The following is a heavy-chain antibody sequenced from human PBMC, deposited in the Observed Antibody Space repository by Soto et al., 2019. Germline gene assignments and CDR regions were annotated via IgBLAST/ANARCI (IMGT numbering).Heavy chain of an antibody. Sequence: QVQLVQYGAEVKKPGASVKVSCKASGYTFTSYAMHWVRQAPGQRLEWMGWINAGNGNTKYSQKFQGRVTINRDASASTAYIELSSLRSEDAAVYYCTRTKSRYCGSTSCYYDYYYGMDVWGQGTTVTVSS. D-gene: IGHD2-2*01. CDR3: TRTKSRYCGSTSCYYDYYYGMDV. V-gene: IGHV1-3*01. CDR2: INAGNGNT. J-gene: IGHJ6*02. CDR1: GYTFTSYA.